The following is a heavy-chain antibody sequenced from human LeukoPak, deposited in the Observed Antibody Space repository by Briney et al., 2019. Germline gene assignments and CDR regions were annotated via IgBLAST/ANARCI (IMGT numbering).Heavy chain of an antibody. D-gene: IGHD1-26*01. CDR2: IFYSGST. CDR3: ARGEWDLLFDY. V-gene: IGHV4-59*01. CDR1: GGFISGYF. Sequence: LAPLFLHWPCSGGFISGYFRGLVRAPPGEGLEWIGYIFYSGSTNYNPSLKSRVTISVDTSKNQFSLKLSSVTAADTAVYYCARGEWDLLFDYWGQGTLVTVSS. J-gene: IGHJ4*02.